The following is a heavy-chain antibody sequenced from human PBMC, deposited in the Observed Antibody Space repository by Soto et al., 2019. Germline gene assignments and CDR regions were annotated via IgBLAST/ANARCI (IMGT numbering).Heavy chain of an antibody. CDR3: ARDDSGCGGCHYLDVFTY. V-gene: IGHV1-3*01. Sequence: QVQLVQSGAELKKPGASVKVSCKASGNTFPNYAINWVRQAPGQRLEWMGWINGCNGNTYYSEHFQGRVTFTSDTSAGTVYTQPSSLSSEESAVYYSARDDSGCGGCHYLDVFTYWGQGALVTVSS. CDR2: INGCNGNT. J-gene: IGHJ4*02. CDR1: GNTFPNYA. D-gene: IGHD1-26*01.